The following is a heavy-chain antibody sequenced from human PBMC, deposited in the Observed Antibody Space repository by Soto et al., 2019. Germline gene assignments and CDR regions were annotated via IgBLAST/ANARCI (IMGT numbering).Heavy chain of an antibody. CDR3: AGFPRGYDYGDYEPYYYYYYYMDV. CDR2: IYYSGST. CDR1: GGSISSYY. V-gene: IGHV4-59*01. Sequence: QVQLQESGPGLVKPSETLSLTCTVSGGSISSYYWSWIRQPPGKGLEWIGYIYYSGSTNYNPSLKSRVTISVDTSKNQFSLKLSSVTAADTAVYYCAGFPRGYDYGDYEPYYYYYYYMDVWGKGTTVTVSS. J-gene: IGHJ6*03. D-gene: IGHD4-17*01.